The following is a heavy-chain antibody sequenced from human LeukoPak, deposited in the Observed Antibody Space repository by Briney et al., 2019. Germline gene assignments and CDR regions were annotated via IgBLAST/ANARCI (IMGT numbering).Heavy chain of an antibody. D-gene: IGHD6-13*01. J-gene: IGHJ4*02. CDR3: AKVAKYSSSLYPFDY. CDR1: GFTFSNYA. V-gene: IGHV3-23*01. CDR2: IGGGGGTA. Sequence: QPGGSLRPSCAASGFTFSNYAMSWFRQAPGKGLEWVSIIGGGGGTAFYADSVKGRFTISRDSSKNTLYLQLNSLRAEDTAIYYCAKVAKYSSSLYPFDYWGQGTLVTVSS.